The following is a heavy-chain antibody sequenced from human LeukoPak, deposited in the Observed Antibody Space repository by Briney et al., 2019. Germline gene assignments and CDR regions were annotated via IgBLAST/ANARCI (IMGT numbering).Heavy chain of an antibody. CDR1: GFTFSSYD. Sequence: GGSLRLSCAASGFTFSSYDMHGVRHARGKGGEGVSAMGSAGDTYYTGSVKGRFTISRENAKNSLYLQMNSLRAGDTAVYYCARGPYYYDSSGSAYYYYGMDVWGQGTTVTVSS. CDR2: MGSAGDT. V-gene: IGHV3-13*01. D-gene: IGHD3-22*01. J-gene: IGHJ6*02. CDR3: ARGPYYYDSSGSAYYYYGMDV.